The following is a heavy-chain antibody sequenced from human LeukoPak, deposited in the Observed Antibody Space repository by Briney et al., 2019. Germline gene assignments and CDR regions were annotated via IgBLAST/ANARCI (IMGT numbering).Heavy chain of an antibody. CDR3: ARARSYGSYYFDY. D-gene: IGHD5-18*01. Sequence: PGGSLRLSCAASGFTFSDYYMSWIRQAPGKGLEWVSYISSSSSYTNYADSVKGRFTISRDNAKNSLYLQMNSLRAEDTAVYYCARARSYGSYYFDYWGQGTLVTVSS. CDR2: ISSSSSYT. CDR1: GFTFSDYY. J-gene: IGHJ4*02. V-gene: IGHV3-11*06.